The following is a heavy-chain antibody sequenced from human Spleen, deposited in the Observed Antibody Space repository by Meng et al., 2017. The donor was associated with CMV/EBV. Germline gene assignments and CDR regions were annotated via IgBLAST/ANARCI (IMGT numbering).Heavy chain of an antibody. CDR3: AREYRYCSSTSCSGGWFDP. D-gene: IGHD2-2*01. CDR2: INHSGST. V-gene: IGHV4-34*01. Sequence: SETLSLTCAVYGGSFSGYYWSWIRQPPGKGLEWIGEINHSGSTNYNPSLKSRVTISVDTSSNQFSLRLSSVTAADTAVYYCAREYRYCSSTSCSGGWFDPWGQGTLVTVSS. CDR1: GGSFSGYY. J-gene: IGHJ5*02.